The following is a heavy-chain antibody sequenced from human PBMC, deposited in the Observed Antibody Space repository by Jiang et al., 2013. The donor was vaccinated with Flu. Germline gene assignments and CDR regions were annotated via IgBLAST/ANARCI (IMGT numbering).Heavy chain of an antibody. J-gene: IGHJ3*02. CDR1: GFSLSTSGMR. CDR2: IDWDDDK. D-gene: IGHD6-19*01. CDR3: ARGTYSSGDAFDI. Sequence: KPTQTLTLTCTFSGFSLSTSGMRASWIRQPPGKALEWLARIDWDDDKFYSTSLKTRLTISKDTSKNQVVLTMTNMDPVDTATYYCARGTYSSGDAFDIWGQGTMVTVSS. V-gene: IGHV2-70*04.